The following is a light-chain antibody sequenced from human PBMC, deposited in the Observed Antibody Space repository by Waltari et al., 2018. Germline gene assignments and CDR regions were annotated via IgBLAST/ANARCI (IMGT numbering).Light chain of an antibody. Sequence: IMLTQSPGTLSLSPVERATPSCRASQIISRYLAWYQQKPGQAPRLLIYGASTRATGIPDRFSGSGSGTDFSLTISGLEPEDSAVYYCQHHFRLPATFGQGTKVEIK. CDR3: QHHFRLPAT. J-gene: IGKJ1*01. V-gene: IGKV3-20*01. CDR1: QIISRY. CDR2: GAS.